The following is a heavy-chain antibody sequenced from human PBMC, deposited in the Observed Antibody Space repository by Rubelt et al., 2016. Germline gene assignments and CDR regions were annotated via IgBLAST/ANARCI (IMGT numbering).Heavy chain of an antibody. V-gene: IGHV3-23*01. CDR2: ISGSGGST. D-gene: IGHD2-2*01. J-gene: IGHJ4*02. Sequence: EVQLLESGGGLVQPGGSLRLSCAASGFTFSSYAMSWVRQAPGKGLEWVSAISGSGGSTYYADSVKGRFTISRDNSKNTLYLQMNSLRAEDTAVYYCAKDLYCSSASCYLLDYWGQGTLVTVSS. CDR3: AKDLYCSSASCYLLDY. CDR1: GFTFSSYA.